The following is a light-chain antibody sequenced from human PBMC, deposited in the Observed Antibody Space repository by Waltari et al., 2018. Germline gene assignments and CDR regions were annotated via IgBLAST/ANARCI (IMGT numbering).Light chain of an antibody. CDR3: QQYYRSPLT. J-gene: IGKJ4*01. Sequence: DIVMNQSPDSLAVSLGERATINCKSSQSLLSSSNNKNFLGWFRQKPGQPPQVLFYWASTRESGVPDRFSVSGSGTDFTLTISSLQAEDVAIYYCQQYYRSPLTFGGGTRVEIK. CDR2: WAS. CDR1: QSLLSSSNNKNF. V-gene: IGKV4-1*01.